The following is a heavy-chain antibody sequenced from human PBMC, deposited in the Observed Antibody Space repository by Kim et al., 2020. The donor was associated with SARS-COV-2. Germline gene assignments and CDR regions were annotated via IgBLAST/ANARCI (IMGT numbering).Heavy chain of an antibody. Sequence: KGRFTISRDNAKNSLYLQMNSLRAEETAVYYCARDAEYYDSSGYLVGFDYWGQGTLVTVSS. J-gene: IGHJ4*02. D-gene: IGHD3-22*01. CDR3: ARDAEYYDSSGYLVGFDY. V-gene: IGHV3-11*06.